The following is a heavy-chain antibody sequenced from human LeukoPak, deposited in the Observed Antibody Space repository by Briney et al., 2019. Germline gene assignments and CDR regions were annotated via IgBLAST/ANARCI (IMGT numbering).Heavy chain of an antibody. D-gene: IGHD3-9*01. Sequence: SETLSLTCTVSGGSISSYYWSWIRQPPGKGLEWIGYIYYSGSTNYNPSLKSRVTISVDTSKNQFSLKLSSVTAADTAVYYCARGGVYYDILTGLWPNWYFDPWGQGTLVTVSS. CDR1: GGSISSYY. V-gene: IGHV4-59*01. J-gene: IGHJ5*02. CDR3: ARGGVYYDILTGLWPNWYFDP. CDR2: IYYSGST.